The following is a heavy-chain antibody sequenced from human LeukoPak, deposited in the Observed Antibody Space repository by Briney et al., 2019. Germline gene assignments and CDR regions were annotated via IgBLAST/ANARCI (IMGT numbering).Heavy chain of an antibody. CDR1: GFTSSSYS. D-gene: IGHD6-19*01. J-gene: IGHJ4*02. CDR3: ARDQEQQWLVGDY. CDR2: ISSSSSYI. Sequence: GGSLRLSCAASGFTSSSYSMNWVRQAPGKGLEWVSSISSSSSYIYYADSVKGRFTISRDNAKNSLYLQMNSLRAEDTAVYYCARDQEQQWLVGDYWGQGTLVTVSS. V-gene: IGHV3-21*01.